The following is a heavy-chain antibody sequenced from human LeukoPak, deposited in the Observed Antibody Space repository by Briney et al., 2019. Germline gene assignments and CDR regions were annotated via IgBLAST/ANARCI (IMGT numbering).Heavy chain of an antibody. Sequence: GGSLRLSCAASGFTFSSYSMNWVRQAPGKGLEWVSSISSSSSYIYYADSVKGRFTISRDNSKNTLYLQMNSLRAEDTAVYYCAKDSTTYSSGWYSTVFDYWGQGTLVTVSS. CDR3: AKDSTTYSSGWYSTVFDY. J-gene: IGHJ4*02. D-gene: IGHD6-19*01. CDR1: GFTFSSYS. V-gene: IGHV3-21*04. CDR2: ISSSSSYI.